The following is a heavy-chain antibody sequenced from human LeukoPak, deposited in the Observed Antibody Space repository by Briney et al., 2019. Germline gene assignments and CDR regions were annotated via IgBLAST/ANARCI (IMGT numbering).Heavy chain of an antibody. D-gene: IGHD3-10*01. Sequence: SGTLSLTCTVSGGSISSYYWNWIRQPPGKGLEWIGYIYYSGSTNYNPSLKSRVTISVDTSKNQFSLKLSSVTAAGTAVYYCARDWFPSHWGQGTLVTVSS. J-gene: IGHJ4*02. CDR2: IYYSGST. V-gene: IGHV4-59*01. CDR3: ARDWFPSH. CDR1: GGSISSYY.